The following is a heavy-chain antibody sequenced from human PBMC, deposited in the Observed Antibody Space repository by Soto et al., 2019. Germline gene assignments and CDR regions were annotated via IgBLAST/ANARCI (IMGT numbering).Heavy chain of an antibody. CDR3: VRHAQWIIRAY. V-gene: IGHV4-39*01. Sequence: PSETLSLTCTVSGGSISSSSYYWGWIRQPPGKGLEWIGSIYYSGSTYYNPSLKSRVTISVDTSKNQFSLKLNSVTAADTAVYYCVRHAQWIIRAYWGQGSLVTVSS. CDR2: IYYSGST. CDR1: GGSISSSSYY. J-gene: IGHJ4*02. D-gene: IGHD5-12*01.